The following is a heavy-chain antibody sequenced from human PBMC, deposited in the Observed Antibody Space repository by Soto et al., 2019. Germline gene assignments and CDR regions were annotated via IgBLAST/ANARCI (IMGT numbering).Heavy chain of an antibody. D-gene: IGHD3-10*01. CDR2: ISYDGTNK. CDR3: ARDLGVRVVRGVMHYYYYGMDV. J-gene: IGHJ6*02. V-gene: IGHV3-30-3*01. CDR1: GFTFSSYS. Sequence: QSGGSLRLSCAASGFTFSSYSMHWVRQAPGKGLEWVAVISYDGTNKYYADSVKGRFTISRDNSKNTLFLQMNSLRAEDTAVYYCARDLGVRVVRGVMHYYYYGMDVWGQGTTVTVSS.